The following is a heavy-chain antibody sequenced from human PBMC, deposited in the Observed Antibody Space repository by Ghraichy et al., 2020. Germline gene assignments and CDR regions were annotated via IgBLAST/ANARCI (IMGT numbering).Heavy chain of an antibody. V-gene: IGHV1-18*01. CDR2: IGAYSDNT. Sequence: ASVKVSCKASGYTFTGYGITWVRQAPGQGLEWMGWIGAYSDNTNYARKLQGRVTMTTDTSTTTAYMEPRTLRSDDTAVYYCARAGESTWHNYGLDVWGQGTTVTVSS. CDR1: GYTFTGYG. J-gene: IGHJ6*02. CDR3: ARAGESTWHNYGLDV. D-gene: IGHD2/OR15-2a*01.